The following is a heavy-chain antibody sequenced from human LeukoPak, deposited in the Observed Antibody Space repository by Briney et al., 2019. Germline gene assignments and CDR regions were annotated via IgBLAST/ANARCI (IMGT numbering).Heavy chain of an antibody. CDR2: IYYSGST. D-gene: IGHD1-20*01. CDR3: ARVNYNWNENHNWFDP. V-gene: IGHV4-34*09. CDR1: GGSFSGYY. J-gene: IGHJ5*02. Sequence: SETLSLTCAVYGGSFSGYYWSWIRQPPGKGLEWIGYIYYSGSTYYNPSLKSRVTISVDTSKNQFSLKLSSVTAADTAVYYCARVNYNWNENHNWFDPWGQGTLVTVSS.